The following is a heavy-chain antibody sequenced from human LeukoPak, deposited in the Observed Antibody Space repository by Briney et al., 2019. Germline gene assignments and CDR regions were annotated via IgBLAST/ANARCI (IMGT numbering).Heavy chain of an antibody. J-gene: IGHJ4*02. Sequence: PSGTLSLTCTASGGSISSYYWSWIRQPAGKGLEWIGRIYTSGSTNYNPSLKSRVTISVDTSKNQFSLKLSSVTAADTAVYYCAREGGEELDCSSTSCYIFDYWGQGTLVTVSS. CDR3: AREGGEELDCSSTSCYIFDY. D-gene: IGHD2-2*02. CDR2: IYTSGST. CDR1: GGSISSYY. V-gene: IGHV4-4*07.